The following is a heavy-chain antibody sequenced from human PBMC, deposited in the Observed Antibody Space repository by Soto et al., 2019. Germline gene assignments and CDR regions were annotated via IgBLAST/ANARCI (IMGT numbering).Heavy chain of an antibody. J-gene: IGHJ3*02. CDR3: AKLYGGNWCCDAFDI. CDR1: GFSFSSYA. V-gene: IGHV3-23*01. D-gene: IGHD2-15*01. CDR2: ITGSGDNT. Sequence: EVQLLESGGGLVQPGGSLRLSCAASGFSFSSYAMSWVRQAPGKGLEWVSSITGSGDNTYYADSVKGRFTSSRDNSRTTLYLQMNSLRAEDTAVYSCAKLYGGNWCCDAFDIWGQGTMVTVSS.